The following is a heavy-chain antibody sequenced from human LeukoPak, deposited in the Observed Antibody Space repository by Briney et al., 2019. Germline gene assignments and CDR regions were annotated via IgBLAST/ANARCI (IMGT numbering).Heavy chain of an antibody. D-gene: IGHD3-22*01. Sequence: ASVTVSCMVSGYSLNELSMHWVRQAPGKGLEWVGGFDTVNSETIYAQKFQRRVTMTEDTSTDTAYMELRSLRSEDTAVYYCATEAPSNPYYDSSGEPHFDYWGQGTLVTVSS. CDR2: FDTVNSET. V-gene: IGHV1-24*01. CDR3: ATEAPSNPYYDSSGEPHFDY. J-gene: IGHJ4*02. CDR1: GYSLNELS.